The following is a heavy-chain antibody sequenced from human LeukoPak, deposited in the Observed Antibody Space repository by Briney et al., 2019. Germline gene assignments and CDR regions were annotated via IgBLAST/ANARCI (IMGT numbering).Heavy chain of an antibody. CDR3: ARVPSYSSSTFHFDY. V-gene: IGHV3-74*01. Sequence: GGSLRLSCAASGFTFSSYWMNWVRQDPRKGLEWVSRINGDGRNINYADSVRGRFTISRDNAKNTLYLQMNSLRAEDTAVYYCARVPSYSSSTFHFDYWGQGTLVTVSS. J-gene: IGHJ4*02. CDR1: GFTFSSYW. D-gene: IGHD6-6*01. CDR2: INGDGRNI.